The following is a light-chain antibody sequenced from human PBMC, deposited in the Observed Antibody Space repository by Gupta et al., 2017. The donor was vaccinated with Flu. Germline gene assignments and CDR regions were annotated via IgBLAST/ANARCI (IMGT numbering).Light chain of an antibody. CDR3: SSFTSSGTLV. CDR1: SSDVGGYNY. CDR2: EVR. V-gene: IGLV2-14*01. J-gene: IGLJ3*02. Sequence: QSALTQPASVSGSPGQSITISCTGTSSDVGGYNYVSWYQQHPGEAPKLMIYEVRNRPSGASTRVSGSKSGNTASLTISGLQAEDEADDHCSSFTSSGTLVFGGGTRLTVL.